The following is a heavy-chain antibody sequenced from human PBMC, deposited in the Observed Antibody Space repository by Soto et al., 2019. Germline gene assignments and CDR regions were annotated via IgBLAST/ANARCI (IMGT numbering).Heavy chain of an antibody. J-gene: IGHJ6*02. CDR3: AGGGVRGVITRARDYYGMDV. Sequence: GESLTISCKGSGYSFTSYWIGWVRQMPGKGLEWMGIIYPGDSDTRYSPSFQGQVTISADKSISTAYLQWSSLKASDTAMYYCAGGGVRGVITRARDYYGMDVWGQGTTVTVS. D-gene: IGHD3-10*01. CDR2: IYPGDSDT. CDR1: GYSFTSYW. V-gene: IGHV5-51*01.